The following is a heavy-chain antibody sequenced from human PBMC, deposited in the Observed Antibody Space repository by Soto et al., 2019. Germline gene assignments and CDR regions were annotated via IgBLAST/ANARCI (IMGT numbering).Heavy chain of an antibody. D-gene: IGHD3-3*01. CDR1: GFTFSNAW. CDR3: TPGFDGVVITDYFDY. Sequence: GGSLRLSCAASGFTFSNAWMSWVRQAPGKGLEWVGRIKSKTDGGTTDYAAPVKGRFTISRDDSKNTLYLQMNSLKTEDTAVYYCTPGFDGVVITDYFDYWGQGTLVTVSS. V-gene: IGHV3-15*01. CDR2: IKSKTDGGTT. J-gene: IGHJ4*02.